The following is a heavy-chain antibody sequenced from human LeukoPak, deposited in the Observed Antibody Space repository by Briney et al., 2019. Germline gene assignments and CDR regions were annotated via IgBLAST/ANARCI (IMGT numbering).Heavy chain of an antibody. Sequence: ASVKVSCKVSGYTLTELSMHWVRQAPGKGLEWMGGFDPEDGETIYAQKLQGRVTMTTDTSTSTAYMELRSLRSDDTAVYYCARTAPRGYDYVWGSYRYYFDYWGQGTLVTVSS. CDR2: FDPEDGET. CDR3: ARTAPRGYDYVWGSYRYYFDY. CDR1: GYTLTELS. J-gene: IGHJ4*02. D-gene: IGHD3-16*02. V-gene: IGHV1-24*01.